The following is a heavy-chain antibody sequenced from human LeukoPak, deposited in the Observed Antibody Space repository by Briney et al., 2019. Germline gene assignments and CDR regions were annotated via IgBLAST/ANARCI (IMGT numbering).Heavy chain of an antibody. V-gene: IGHV1-69*01. CDR1: GGTFSSYA. J-gene: IGHJ2*01. CDR3: AREDYDDSGAWYFDL. Sequence: SVKVSCKASGGTFSSYAISWVRQAPGQGLEWMGGIIPIFGTANYAQKFQGRVTITADESTSTAYMELSSLRSEDTAVYYCAREDYDDSGAWYFDLWGRGTLVTVSS. CDR2: IIPIFGTA. D-gene: IGHD3-3*01.